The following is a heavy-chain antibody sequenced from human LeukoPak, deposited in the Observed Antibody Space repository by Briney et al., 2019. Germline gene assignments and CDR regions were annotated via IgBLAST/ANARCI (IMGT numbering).Heavy chain of an antibody. CDR1: GFTFSNAW. CDR3: TRESPMVTFDGMDV. V-gene: IGHV3-49*04. D-gene: IGHD5-18*01. J-gene: IGHJ6*02. Sequence: GGSLRLSCAASGFTFSNAWMSWVRQAPGKGLEWVGFIRSKAYGGTTEYAASVKGRFTISRDDSKSIAYLQMDSLKTEDTAVYYCTRESPMVTFDGMDVWGQGTTVTVSS. CDR2: IRSKAYGGTT.